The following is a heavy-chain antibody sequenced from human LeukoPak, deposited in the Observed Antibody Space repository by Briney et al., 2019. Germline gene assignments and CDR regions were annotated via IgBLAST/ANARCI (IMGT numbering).Heavy chain of an antibody. CDR3: ATLGYSHCGGDCYSR. J-gene: IGHJ4*02. CDR2: IHPDGGST. Sequence: ASVKVSCKASGYNFNDYYIYWVRQAPGHGLESMGYIHPDGGSTNYAQKFQGRVTMTSDMSTNTVYMELRSLRSEDTAVYYCATLGYSHCGGDCYSRWGQGTLVTVSS. CDR1: GYNFNDYY. V-gene: IGHV1-46*02. D-gene: IGHD2-21*02.